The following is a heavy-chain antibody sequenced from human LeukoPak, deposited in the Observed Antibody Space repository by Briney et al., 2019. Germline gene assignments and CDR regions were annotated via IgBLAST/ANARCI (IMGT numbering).Heavy chain of an antibody. V-gene: IGHV3-23*01. CDR3: AVVLAAMWNWFDP. Sequence: GGSLRLSCAASGFTFSSYAMGWVRQAPGKGLEWVSAISGSGGSTYYADSVKGRFTISRDNSKNTLYLQMNSLRAEDTAVYYCAVVLAAMWNWFDPWGQGTLVTVSS. CDR1: GFTFSSYA. J-gene: IGHJ5*02. D-gene: IGHD2-2*01. CDR2: ISGSGGST.